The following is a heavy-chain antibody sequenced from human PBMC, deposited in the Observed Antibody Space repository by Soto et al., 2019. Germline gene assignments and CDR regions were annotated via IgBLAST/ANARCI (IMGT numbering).Heavy chain of an antibody. CDR1: GFKFSDYW. Sequence: GGSLRLSCAASGFKFSDYWVSWVRQAPGKGLEWVGNIKHDTSEAHYADSVKGRFTITRDNIKNFLFLQMNGLRSDDTASYYCARDGLLFSGPYRPSRFDYWGLGTLVTVSS. CDR2: IKHDTSEA. CDR3: ARDGLLFSGPYRPSRFDY. V-gene: IGHV3-7*03. D-gene: IGHD3-16*02. J-gene: IGHJ4*02.